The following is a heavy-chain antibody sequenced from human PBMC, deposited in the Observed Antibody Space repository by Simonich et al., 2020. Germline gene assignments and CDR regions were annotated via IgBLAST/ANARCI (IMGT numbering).Heavy chain of an antibody. CDR2: ISRISSYI. CDR1: GFTLSSYS. Sequence: EVQLVESGGGLVKPGGSLRLSCAASGFTLSSYSMNWVRQAPGKVWEWVSSISRISSYIYYADSVKGRFTISRDNAKNSLYLQMNSLRAEDTAVYYCARDVDTAMVFDYWGQGTLVTVSS. D-gene: IGHD5-18*01. J-gene: IGHJ4*02. CDR3: ARDVDTAMVFDY. V-gene: IGHV3-21*01.